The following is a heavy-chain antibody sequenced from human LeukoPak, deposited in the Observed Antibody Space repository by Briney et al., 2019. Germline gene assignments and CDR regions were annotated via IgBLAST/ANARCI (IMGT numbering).Heavy chain of an antibody. V-gene: IGHV3-48*04. Sequence: GGSLRLSCAASGFTFSSFSMNWFRQAPGKGLEWVSSISSSGSTIYYADSVKGRFTISRDNAKNSLYLQMNSLRAEDTAVYYCASAYYDILTGYRHYYYYMDVWGKGTTVTVSS. CDR2: ISSSGSTI. D-gene: IGHD3-9*01. CDR3: ASAYYDILTGYRHYYYYMDV. CDR1: GFTFSSFS. J-gene: IGHJ6*03.